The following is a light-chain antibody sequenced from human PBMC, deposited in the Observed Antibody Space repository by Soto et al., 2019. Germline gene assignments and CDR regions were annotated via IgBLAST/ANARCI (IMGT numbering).Light chain of an antibody. CDR1: RSISNY. V-gene: IGKV1-39*01. CDR3: QQSYTAPYT. J-gene: IGKJ3*01. Sequence: DIQMTQSPSSLSASVGDAVSLTCRASRSISNYLNWYQQKPGRAPKLLISGASSLQRGVPSRFSGSGSGTTVTLAITSLQPDDFAIYFCQQSYTAPYTFGPRTKVEIK. CDR2: GAS.